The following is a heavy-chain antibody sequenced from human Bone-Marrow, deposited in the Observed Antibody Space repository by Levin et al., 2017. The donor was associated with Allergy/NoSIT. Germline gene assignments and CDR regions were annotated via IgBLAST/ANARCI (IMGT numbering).Heavy chain of an antibody. CDR2: ISYDGSNK. CDR1: GFTFSSYA. CDR3: ARGTGGESYHSVGY. J-gene: IGHJ4*02. D-gene: IGHD3-10*01. V-gene: IGHV3-30-3*01. Sequence: GGSLRLSCAASGFTFSSYAMHWVRQAPGKGLEWVAVISYDGSNKYYADSVKGRFTISRDNSKNTLYLQMNSLRAEDTAVYYCARGTGGESYHSVGYWGQGTLVTVSS.